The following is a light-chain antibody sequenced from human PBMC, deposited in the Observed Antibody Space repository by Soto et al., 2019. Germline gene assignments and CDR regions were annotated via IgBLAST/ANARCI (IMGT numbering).Light chain of an antibody. Sequence: EIVLTQSPGTLSLSPGERATLSCRASQSVSSNYLAWYQQKPGQAPRLLIFGSSSRTTGIPDRFSGSGSRTDFTLTISRREPEDFAVYYCQQYGSSPRTFGQGTTVEIK. CDR2: GSS. CDR1: QSVSSNY. V-gene: IGKV3-20*01. J-gene: IGKJ1*01. CDR3: QQYGSSPRT.